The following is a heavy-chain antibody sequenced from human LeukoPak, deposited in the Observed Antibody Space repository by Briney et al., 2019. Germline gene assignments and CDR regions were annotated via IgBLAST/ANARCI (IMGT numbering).Heavy chain of an antibody. CDR1: GFSLSNYI. CDR3: AKHRGSSGADARPAEY. J-gene: IGHJ4*02. CDR2: VSSSGSYT. Sequence: GGSVRLSCVASGFSLSNYIMSWVRQAPGKGLEWVSTVSSSGSYTYYADSVKGRFTISRDNSKNTVYLEVNSLRAEDTAVYYCAKHRGSSGADARPAEYWGQGTLVTVSS. D-gene: IGHD5-12*01. V-gene: IGHV3-23*01.